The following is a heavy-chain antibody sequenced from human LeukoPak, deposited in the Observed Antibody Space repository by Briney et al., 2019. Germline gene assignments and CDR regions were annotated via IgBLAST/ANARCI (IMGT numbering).Heavy chain of an antibody. J-gene: IGHJ4*02. Sequence: PGGSLRLSCAASGFTFSFYEMNWVRQAPGRGLEWFSYISSSGRTIYYTDSVKGRFTISRDNAQNSLYLQMNSLRVEDTAVYYCARDRGESNGFYPPTFDYWGQGNLVSVSS. CDR1: GFTFSFYE. CDR3: ARDRGESNGFYPPTFDY. CDR2: ISSSGRTI. V-gene: IGHV3-48*03. D-gene: IGHD3-22*01.